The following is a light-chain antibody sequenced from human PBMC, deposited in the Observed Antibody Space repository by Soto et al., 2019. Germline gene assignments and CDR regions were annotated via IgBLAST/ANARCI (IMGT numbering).Light chain of an antibody. V-gene: IGLV2-14*01. CDR2: EVS. CDR1: SSDVGGYNY. Sequence: QSALTQPASVSGSPGQSITISCTGTSSDVGGYNYVSWYQQHPGKAPKLMIYEVSNRPSGVSNRSSGSKSGNTASLTISGLQAEDEADYYCSSYTSSSPYVFGTGTQLTVL. CDR3: SSYTSSSPYV. J-gene: IGLJ1*01.